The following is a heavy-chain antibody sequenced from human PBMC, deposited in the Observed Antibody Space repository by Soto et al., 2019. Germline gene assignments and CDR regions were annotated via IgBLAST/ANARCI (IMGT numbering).Heavy chain of an antibody. Sequence: EVQLVESGGGLVKPGGSLRLSCAASGFTFSSYSMNWVRQAPGKGLEWVSSISSSSSYIYYADSVKGRFTISRDNAKNSLYLQMNSLRAEDTAVYYCARDQRYFDWLFPQNYYYYYMDVWGKGTTVTVSS. CDR3: ARDQRYFDWLFPQNYYYYYMDV. V-gene: IGHV3-21*01. D-gene: IGHD3-9*01. CDR1: GFTFSSYS. J-gene: IGHJ6*03. CDR2: ISSSSSYI.